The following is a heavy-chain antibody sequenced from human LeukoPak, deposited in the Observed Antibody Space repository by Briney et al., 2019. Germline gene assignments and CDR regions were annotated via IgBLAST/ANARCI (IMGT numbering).Heavy chain of an antibody. Sequence: SETLSLTCTVSGGSISSRSYYWGWIRQPPGKGLEWIGSMYYSGSTFYYPSLKSRVTISVDTSKNQFSLKLSSVTAADTAVYYCARTYGSGSYYVDYWGQGTLVTVSS. CDR2: MYYSGST. D-gene: IGHD3-10*01. CDR1: GGSISSRSYY. J-gene: IGHJ4*02. CDR3: ARTYGSGSYYVDY. V-gene: IGHV4-39*07.